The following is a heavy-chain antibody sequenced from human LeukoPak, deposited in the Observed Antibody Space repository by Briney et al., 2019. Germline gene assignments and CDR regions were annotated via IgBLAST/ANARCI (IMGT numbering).Heavy chain of an antibody. CDR1: GYTFNSYT. J-gene: IGHJ3*02. CDR3: ARDGDRSSYLEDDAFDI. CDR2: INGGNGNT. Sequence: ASVKVSCKASGYTFNSYTMHWVRQAPGQRLDWMGWINGGNGNTKYSQKFQGRVTITRDTSASTAYMELSSLRSEDTAVYYCARDGDRSSYLEDDAFDIWGQGTMVTVSS. V-gene: IGHV1-3*01. D-gene: IGHD3-22*01.